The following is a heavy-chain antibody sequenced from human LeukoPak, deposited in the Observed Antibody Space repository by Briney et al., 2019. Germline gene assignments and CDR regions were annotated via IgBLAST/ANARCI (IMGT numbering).Heavy chain of an antibody. Sequence: GGSLRLSCAASGFTVSSNYMSWVRQAPGKGLEWVSVIYSGGSTYYADSVKGRFTISRDNSKNTLYLQMNSLRAEDTAVYYCARSYGSGSYPPNWFDPWGQGTLVTVSS. D-gene: IGHD3-10*01. V-gene: IGHV3-53*01. CDR1: GFTVSSNY. CDR3: ARSYGSGSYPPNWFDP. CDR2: IYSGGST. J-gene: IGHJ5*02.